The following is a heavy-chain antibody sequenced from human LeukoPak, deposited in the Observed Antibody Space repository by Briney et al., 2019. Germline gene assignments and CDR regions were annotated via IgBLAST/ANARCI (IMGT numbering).Heavy chain of an antibody. V-gene: IGHV4-38-2*02. Sequence: SETLSLTCTVSGYSISSGYYWGWIRQPPGKGLEWIGNIYHSGSTYYNPSLKTRVTISVDTSKNQFSLKLSSVTAADTAVYYCARDPAAAGTDYWGQGTLVTVSS. J-gene: IGHJ4*02. CDR3: ARDPAAAGTDY. D-gene: IGHD6-13*01. CDR1: GYSISSGYY. CDR2: IYHSGST.